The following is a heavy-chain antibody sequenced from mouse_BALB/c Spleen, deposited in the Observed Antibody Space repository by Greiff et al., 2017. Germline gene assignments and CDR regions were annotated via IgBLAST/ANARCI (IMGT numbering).Heavy chain of an antibody. V-gene: IGHV5-17*02. D-gene: IGHD6-1*01. CDR3: ARGRQDFDV. Sequence: EVLLVESGGGLVQPGGSRKLSCAASGFTFSSFGMHWVRQAPEQGLEWVAYISSGSSTINYTDTVKGRFTISRDNPKNTLFLQMTSLRSEDTAMCYCARGRQDFDVWGEGTTVTVSS. CDR1: GFTFSSFG. CDR2: ISSGSSTI. J-gene: IGHJ1*01.